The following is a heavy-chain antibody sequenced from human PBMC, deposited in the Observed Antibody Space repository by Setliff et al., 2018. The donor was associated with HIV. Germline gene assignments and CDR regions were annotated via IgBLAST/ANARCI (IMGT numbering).Heavy chain of an antibody. CDR2: VYYGGNA. J-gene: IGHJ3*02. CDR3: ARTAPPRIAAPYNDPFDI. Sequence: SETLSLTCVVSDYAIDSGYYWGWVRQAPGKGLEWLGSVYYGGNAYYSPSLKSRVSISVDTSKNQFSLNLTSVTAADTAVYYCARTAPPRIAAPYNDPFDIWGRGTMVTVSS. D-gene: IGHD6-13*01. V-gene: IGHV4-38-2*01. CDR1: DYAIDSGYY.